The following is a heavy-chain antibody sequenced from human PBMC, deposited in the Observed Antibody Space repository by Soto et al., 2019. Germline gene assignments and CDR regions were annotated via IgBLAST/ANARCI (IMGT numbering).Heavy chain of an antibody. CDR1: GGSISSSSYY. D-gene: IGHD4-17*01. CDR3: ARLSDYGDFDY. V-gene: IGHV4-39*01. J-gene: IGHJ4*02. Sequence: SETLSLTCTVSGGSISSSSYYWGWIRQPPGKGLEWIGGIYYSGSTYYNPSLKSRVTISVDTSKNQFSLKRTSVTAADTAVYYCARLSDYGDFDYWGQGTLVTVSS. CDR2: IYYSGST.